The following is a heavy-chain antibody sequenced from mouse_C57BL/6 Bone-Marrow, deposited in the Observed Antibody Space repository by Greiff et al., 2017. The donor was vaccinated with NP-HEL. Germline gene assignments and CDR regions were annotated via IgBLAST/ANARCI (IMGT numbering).Heavy chain of an antibody. CDR1: GFTFSSYA. CDR3: ARDYYEGFAY. CDR2: ISDGGSYT. J-gene: IGHJ3*01. Sequence: EVKLVESGGGLVKPGGSLKLSCAASGFTFSSYAMSWVRQTPEKRLEWVATISDGGSYTYYPDNVKGRFTISRDNAKNNLYLQMSHLKSEDTAMYYCARDYYEGFAYWGQGTLVTVSA. D-gene: IGHD1-1*01. V-gene: IGHV5-4*01.